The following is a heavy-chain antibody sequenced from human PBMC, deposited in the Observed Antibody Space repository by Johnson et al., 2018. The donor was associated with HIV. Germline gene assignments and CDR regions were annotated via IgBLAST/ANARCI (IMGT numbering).Heavy chain of an antibody. D-gene: IGHD3-22*01. V-gene: IGHV3-20*04. CDR3: ARDRGYWDAFDV. Sequence: EQLVESGGGLVQPGRSLRLSCTASEFTFDDYGMSWVRQAPGKGLEWVSRINGDGSRTSYADSVKGRFTISRDNAKNSLYLQMNSLRAEDTAVYYCARDRGYWDAFDVWGQGTMVTVSS. CDR1: EFTFDDYG. CDR2: INGDGSRT. J-gene: IGHJ3*01.